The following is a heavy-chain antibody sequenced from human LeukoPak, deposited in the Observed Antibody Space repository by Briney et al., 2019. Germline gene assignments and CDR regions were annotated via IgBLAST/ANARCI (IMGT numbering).Heavy chain of an antibody. V-gene: IGHV3-30*02. J-gene: IGHJ6*03. Sequence: PGGSLRLSCAASGFSFSTYGMHWVRQAPGKGLEWVAFIRYNVLSKYYADSVKGRFTISRDDSKNTLDLQMNSLRAEDTAVYYCAKGNDAPSTSWEYYYMDVWGKGTTVTVSS. CDR3: AKGNDAPSTSWEYYYMDV. D-gene: IGHD1-1*01. CDR1: GFSFSTYG. CDR2: IRYNVLSK.